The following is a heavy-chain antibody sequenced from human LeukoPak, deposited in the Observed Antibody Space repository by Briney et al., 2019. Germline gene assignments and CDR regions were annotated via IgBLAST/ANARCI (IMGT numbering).Heavy chain of an antibody. D-gene: IGHD2-2*01. CDR3: AGTLGYCSSTSCHNWFDP. Sequence: SETLSLTCTVSGGSISSYYWSWIRQPPGKGLEWIGYIYYSGSTNYNPSLKSRVTISVDTSKNQFSLKLSSVTAADTAVYYCAGTLGYCSSTSCHNWFDPWGQGTLVTVSS. CDR1: GGSISSYY. J-gene: IGHJ5*02. CDR2: IYYSGST. V-gene: IGHV4-59*12.